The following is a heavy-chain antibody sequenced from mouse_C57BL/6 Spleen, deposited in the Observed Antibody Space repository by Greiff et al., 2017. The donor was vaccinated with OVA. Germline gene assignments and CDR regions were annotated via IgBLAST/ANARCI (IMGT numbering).Heavy chain of an antibody. J-gene: IGHJ4*01. V-gene: IGHV1-59*01. CDR3: ARRLNYGSSFYAMDY. Sequence: VQLQQPGAELVRPGTSVKLSCKASGYTFTSYWMHWVKQRPGQGLEWIGVIDPSDSYTNYNQKFKGKATLTVDTSSSTAYMQLSSLTSEDSAVYYCARRLNYGSSFYAMDYWGQGTSVTVSS. D-gene: IGHD1-1*01. CDR2: IDPSDSYT. CDR1: GYTFTSYW.